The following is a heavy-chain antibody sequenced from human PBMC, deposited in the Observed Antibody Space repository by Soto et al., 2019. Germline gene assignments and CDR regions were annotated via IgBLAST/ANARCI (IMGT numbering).Heavy chain of an antibody. D-gene: IGHD1-1*01. J-gene: IGHJ4*02. CDR3: VQTTGWPGFDF. Sequence: EVQLVESGGGLIQPGGSLRLSCAASGFAVSSKYMTWVRQAPGKGLEWVSVIYGGGTTYYAASVKGRFTISRDTSKNTLSLQLNSLRAEDTAVYYCVQTTGWPGFDFWGQGTLVTVSS. V-gene: IGHV3-53*01. CDR2: IYGGGTT. CDR1: GFAVSSKY.